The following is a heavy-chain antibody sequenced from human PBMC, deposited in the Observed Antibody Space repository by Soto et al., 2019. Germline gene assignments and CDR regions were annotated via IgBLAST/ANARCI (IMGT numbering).Heavy chain of an antibody. V-gene: IGHV5-10-1*01. D-gene: IGHD6-19*01. Sequence: GESLKISCKGSGYSVTSYWNSWVRQMPGKGLEWMGRIDPSDSYTNYSPSFQGHVTISADKSISTAYLQWSSLKASDTAMYYCARRRIAVAGTSFDYWGQGTLVTVSS. CDR3: ARRRIAVAGTSFDY. J-gene: IGHJ4*02. CDR1: GYSVTSYW. CDR2: IDPSDSYT.